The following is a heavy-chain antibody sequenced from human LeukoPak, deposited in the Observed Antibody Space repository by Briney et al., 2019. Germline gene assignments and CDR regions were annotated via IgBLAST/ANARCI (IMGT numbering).Heavy chain of an antibody. V-gene: IGHV3-11*01. J-gene: IGHJ4*02. CDR3: AGKSGVSGFFDC. D-gene: IGHD5/OR15-5a*01. CDR2: ISRGGNTI. Sequence: GGSLRLSCAASGFSFSDYYMSWIRQAPGKGLEWVSYISRGGNTIYYADSVKGRFTISRDNAKNFLYLQMDSLRAEDTAMYYCAGKSGVSGFFDCWGQGTLVTVSS. CDR1: GFSFSDYY.